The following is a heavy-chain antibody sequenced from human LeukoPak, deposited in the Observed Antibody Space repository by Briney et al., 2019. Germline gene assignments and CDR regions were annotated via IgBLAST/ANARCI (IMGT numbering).Heavy chain of an antibody. CDR1: GGTFSSYA. V-gene: IGHV1-69*13. CDR2: IIPMFGAA. Sequence: SVKVSCKASGGTFSSYAISWVRQAPGQGLEWMGKIIPMFGAANYAQKFQGRVTITADESTSTAYMELTSLRSEDTAVYYCASATGLRVYYFDYWGQGTLVTVSS. D-gene: IGHD6-6*01. J-gene: IGHJ4*02. CDR3: ASATGLRVYYFDY.